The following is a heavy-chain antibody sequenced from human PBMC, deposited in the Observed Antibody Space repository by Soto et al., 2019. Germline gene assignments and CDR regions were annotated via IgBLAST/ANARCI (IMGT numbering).Heavy chain of an antibody. Sequence: QVQLQESGPGLVKPSQTLSLTCTVSGGSISSGGYYWTWIRQHPGKGLEWIGYIYYSGSTCYNPSLKGGVTISVDTSKNQFSLKLSSVTAADTAVYYCAASCVGCGGFNYYGMDVWGQGTTVTVSS. J-gene: IGHJ6*02. V-gene: IGHV4-31*03. CDR3: AASCVGCGGFNYYGMDV. CDR1: GGSISSGGYY. CDR2: IYYSGST. D-gene: IGHD2-21*01.